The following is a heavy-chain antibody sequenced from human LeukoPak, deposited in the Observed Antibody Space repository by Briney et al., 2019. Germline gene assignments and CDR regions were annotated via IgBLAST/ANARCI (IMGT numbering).Heavy chain of an antibody. V-gene: IGHV3-30*02. CDR2: IRYDGNKK. CDR3: ARVSMRGYYYYMDV. Sequence: GRSLRLSCAASGFTFSNYGMHWVRQAPGKGLEWVAFIRYDGNKKYYADSVKGRFTISRDNSKNTLYLQMNSLRAEDTAVYYCARVSMRGYYYYMDVWGKGTTVTVSS. D-gene: IGHD2-21*01. CDR1: GFTFSNYG. J-gene: IGHJ6*03.